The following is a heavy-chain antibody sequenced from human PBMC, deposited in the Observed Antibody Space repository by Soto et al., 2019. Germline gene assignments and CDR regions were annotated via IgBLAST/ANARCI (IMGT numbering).Heavy chain of an antibody. J-gene: IGHJ4*02. Sequence: SQXLALTCSVSGESVSSNTAAWNWNRQSPSRGLEWLGRTYYRSKWHNDYAVSVKSRIIINPDTSKNHVSLQLNSVTPEDTAIYYCAKQTSDSTWYGGIDYWGQGTMVTVSS. V-gene: IGHV6-1*01. CDR2: TYYRSKWHN. CDR3: AKQTSDSTWYGGIDY. CDR1: GESVSSNTAA. D-gene: IGHD6-13*01.